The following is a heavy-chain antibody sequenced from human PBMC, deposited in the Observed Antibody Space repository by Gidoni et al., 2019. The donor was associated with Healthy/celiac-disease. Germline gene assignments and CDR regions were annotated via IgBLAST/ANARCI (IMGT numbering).Heavy chain of an antibody. CDR1: VGTFSSYA. Sequence: QVQLVQSGAEVKKHGSSVKVSCKASVGTFSSYAISWVRQAPGQGLEWMGGIIPICGTAKYAQKFQGRVTITADESTSTAYMELSSLRSEDTAVYYCARDSGSYGWYFDYWGQGTLVTVSS. CDR2: IIPICGTA. CDR3: ARDSGSYGWYFDY. V-gene: IGHV1-69*01. D-gene: IGHD2-8*02. J-gene: IGHJ4*02.